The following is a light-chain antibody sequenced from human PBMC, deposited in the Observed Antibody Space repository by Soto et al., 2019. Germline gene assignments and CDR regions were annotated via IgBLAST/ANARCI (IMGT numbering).Light chain of an antibody. CDR2: GAS. CDR3: QQYDKSLPPVT. Sequence: DIILTQSPAIVSVSPGERATLSCRASRSVSTNLAWYQHKHGQAPRLLIYGASTRVTDIPARFSGSGSGTDFTLTINYLKTEDFGVYYCQQYDKSLPPVTFGGGHKVDI. V-gene: IGKV3-15*01. J-gene: IGKJ4*01. CDR1: RSVSTN.